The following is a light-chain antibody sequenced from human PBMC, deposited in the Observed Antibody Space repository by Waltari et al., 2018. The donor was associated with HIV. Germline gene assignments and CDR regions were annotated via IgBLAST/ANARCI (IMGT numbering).Light chain of an antibody. Sequence: QPALTQPASVSGSPGQSITISCTGTFSDIGSYNLVPWYQQHPGEAPKLMSYEVTKRPSGISSRFSGSKSGNTASLTISGLQAEDEANYYCCSYAGSRIHVIFGGGTKLTVL. CDR3: CSYAGSRIHVI. J-gene: IGLJ2*01. V-gene: IGLV2-23*02. CDR1: FSDIGSYNL. CDR2: EVT.